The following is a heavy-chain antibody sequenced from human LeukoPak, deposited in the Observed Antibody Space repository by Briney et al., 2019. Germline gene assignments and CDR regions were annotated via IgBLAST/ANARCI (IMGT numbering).Heavy chain of an antibody. CDR1: GFTFSSNS. CDR3: ARPLYDFWSGDAFDI. CDR2: ISSSSSYI. Sequence: GGSLRLSCAASGFTFSSNSMNWVRQAPGKGLQWVSSISSSSSYIYYADSVKGRFTISRDNAKNSLYLQMNSLRAEDTAVYYCARPLYDFWSGDAFDIWGQGTMVTVSS. D-gene: IGHD3-3*01. J-gene: IGHJ3*02. V-gene: IGHV3-21*01.